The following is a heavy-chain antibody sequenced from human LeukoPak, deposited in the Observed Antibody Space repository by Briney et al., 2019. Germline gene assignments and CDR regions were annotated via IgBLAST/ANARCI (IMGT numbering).Heavy chain of an antibody. CDR1: GFTFNIYA. CDR3: AKDRPNYHETNGHYYRLNGDS. D-gene: IGHD3-22*01. CDR2: ITSSGDAT. Sequence: GGSLRLSCAASGFTFNIYAMSWVRQAPGKGLEWVSSITSSGDATFHADSVKDRFTISRDNSKSTLYLQMSRLRVEDTAVYYCAKDRPNYHETNGHYYRLNGDSWGQGTLVTVSS. V-gene: IGHV3-23*01. J-gene: IGHJ5*01.